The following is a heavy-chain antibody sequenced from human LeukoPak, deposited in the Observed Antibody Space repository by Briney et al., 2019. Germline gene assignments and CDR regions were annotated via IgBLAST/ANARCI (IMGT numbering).Heavy chain of an antibody. CDR1: DYTLTAYG. V-gene: IGHV1-18*01. Sequence: ASVKVSCKASDYTLTAYGVTWVRQAPGQGLEWMGWISVASGNTNFAPKLQDRVTLTTDTSTNTAYMELRSLRSDDTAVYYCARTYTGYGGRYFDDWGQGTWSPSPQ. CDR3: ARTYTGYGGRYFDD. CDR2: ISVASGNT. D-gene: IGHD5-12*01. J-gene: IGHJ4*02.